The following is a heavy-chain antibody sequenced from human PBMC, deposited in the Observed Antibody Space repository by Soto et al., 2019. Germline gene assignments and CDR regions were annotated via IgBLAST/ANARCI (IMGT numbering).Heavy chain of an antibody. D-gene: IGHD4-17*01. CDR2: IWYDGTQK. J-gene: IGHJ4*02. CDR1: GFTFNTYS. V-gene: IGHV3-33*01. Sequence: QVQLAESGGGVVQPGRSLRLSCEASGFTFNTYSMHWVRQPPGKGLEWLAAIWYDGTQKYYADSVTGRFIISIDNSKNTLYLEMNSLRAEATAVYYCSRAGGITVTVLWHFDYWGQGTLVTFSS. CDR3: SRAGGITVTVLWHFDY.